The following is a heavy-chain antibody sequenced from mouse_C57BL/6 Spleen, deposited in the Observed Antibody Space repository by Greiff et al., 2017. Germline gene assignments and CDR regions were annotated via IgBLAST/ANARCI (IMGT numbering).Heavy chain of an antibody. Sequence: EVKLMESGGGLVKPGGSLKLSCAASGFTFSDYGMHWVRQAPEKGLEWVAYISSGSSTIYYADTVKGRFTISIDNAKTTLFLQLTSLRSEDTAVYYCARGGSTAQAPWFACWGEGALVTVSA. V-gene: IGHV5-17*01. CDR1: GFTFSDYG. CDR3: ARGGSTAQAPWFAC. CDR2: ISSGSSTI. J-gene: IGHJ3*01. D-gene: IGHD3-2*02.